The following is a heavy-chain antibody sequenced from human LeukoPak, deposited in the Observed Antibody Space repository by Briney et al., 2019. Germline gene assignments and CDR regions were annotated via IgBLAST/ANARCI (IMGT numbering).Heavy chain of an antibody. CDR3: AEQSFYDCSGHFHY. Sequence: PGGSLRLSCAASGFTFSSYAMTWVRQAPGKGLERVSTITGSGGDTYYANSVKARFAISRDNSKNTLFLRMDSPRAVATTVYFCAEQSFYDCSGHFHYWGQGTLVTVSS. CDR2: ITGSGGDT. J-gene: IGHJ4*02. CDR1: GFTFSSYA. V-gene: IGHV3-23*01. D-gene: IGHD3-22*01.